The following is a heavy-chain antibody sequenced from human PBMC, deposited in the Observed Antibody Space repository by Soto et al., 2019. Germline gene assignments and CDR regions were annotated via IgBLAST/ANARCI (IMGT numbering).Heavy chain of an antibody. J-gene: IGHJ4*02. V-gene: IGHV3-48*02. CDR3: ARDSLPRLMTTEYFFDY. CDR1: GFTFTTYS. Sequence: PGGSLRLSCAASGFTFTTYSMNWVRQAPGKGLEWVSHISGSSSVIYYADSVKGRFTISRDNAKNSLYLQMTSLRDEDTAVYYCARDSLPRLMTTEYFFDYWGQGTLVTVSS. D-gene: IGHD4-17*01. CDR2: ISGSSSVI.